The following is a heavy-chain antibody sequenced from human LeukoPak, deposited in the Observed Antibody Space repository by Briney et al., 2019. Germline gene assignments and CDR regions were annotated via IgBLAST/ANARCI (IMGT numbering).Heavy chain of an antibody. CDR1: GGSISSYY. D-gene: IGHD3-22*01. J-gene: IGHJ4*02. CDR2: IYYSGTT. Sequence: SETLSLTCTVSGGSISSYYWNWIRQPPGKGLEWIGYIYYSGTTNYNPSLKSRVTISVDTSKNQFSLKLSSVTAADTAVYYCAEPEGGYYDIRPDWGQGTLVTVSS. CDR3: AEPEGGYYDIRPD. V-gene: IGHV4-59*01.